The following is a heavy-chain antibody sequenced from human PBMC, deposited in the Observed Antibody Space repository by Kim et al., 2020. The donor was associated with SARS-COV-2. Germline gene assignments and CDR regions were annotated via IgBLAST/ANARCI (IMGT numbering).Heavy chain of an antibody. J-gene: IGHJ4*02. CDR1: GGSISSGGYS. Sequence: SETLSLTCAVSGGSISSGGYSWSWIRQPPGKGLEWIGYIYHSGSTYYNPSLKSRVTISVDRSKNQFSLKLSSVTAADTAVYYCARGYYDILTGYPPAFDYLGQGTLVTVSS. CDR2: IYHSGST. D-gene: IGHD3-9*01. V-gene: IGHV4-30-2*01. CDR3: ARGYYDILTGYPPAFDY.